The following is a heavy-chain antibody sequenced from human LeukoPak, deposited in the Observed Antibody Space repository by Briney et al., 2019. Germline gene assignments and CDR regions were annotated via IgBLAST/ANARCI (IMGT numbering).Heavy chain of an antibody. Sequence: GGSLRLSCAASGVTFSSYAMSWVRQAPGKGLEWVSAISGSGGSTYYADSVKGRFTISRDHSKNTLYLQMNSLRAEDTAVYYCAKVTVYYGSGSYPLGGSYYFDYWGQGTLVTVSS. CDR2: ISGSGGST. D-gene: IGHD3-10*01. CDR3: AKVTVYYGSGSYPLGGSYYFDY. J-gene: IGHJ4*02. V-gene: IGHV3-23*01. CDR1: GVTFSSYA.